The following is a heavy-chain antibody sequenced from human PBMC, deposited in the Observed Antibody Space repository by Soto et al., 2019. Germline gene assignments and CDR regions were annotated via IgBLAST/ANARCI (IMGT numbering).Heavy chain of an antibody. Sequence: PSETLSLTCTVSGGSISSGGYYWSWIRQHPGKGLDWIGYIYYSGSTYYNPSLKSRVTISVDTSKNQFSLKLSSVTAADTAVYYCARDHYDFWSGYRAPNVWFDPWGQGTLVTVSS. CDR1: GGSISSGGYY. CDR2: IYYSGST. CDR3: ARDHYDFWSGYRAPNVWFDP. J-gene: IGHJ5*02. V-gene: IGHV4-31*03. D-gene: IGHD3-3*01.